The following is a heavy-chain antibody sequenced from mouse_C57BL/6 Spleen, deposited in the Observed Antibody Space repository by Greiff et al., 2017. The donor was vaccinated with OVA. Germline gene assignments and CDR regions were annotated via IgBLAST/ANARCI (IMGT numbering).Heavy chain of an antibody. V-gene: IGHV5-9-1*02. CDR1: GFTFSSYA. Sequence: EVKLQESGEGLVKPGGSLKLSCAASGFTFSSYAMSWVRQTPEKRLECVAYISSGGDYIYYADTVKGRFTISRDNARNTLYLQMSSLKSEDTAMYYCTSLGDYGSPYVWGTGTTVTVSS. D-gene: IGHD1-1*01. CDR2: ISSGGDYI. CDR3: TSLGDYGSPYV. J-gene: IGHJ1*03.